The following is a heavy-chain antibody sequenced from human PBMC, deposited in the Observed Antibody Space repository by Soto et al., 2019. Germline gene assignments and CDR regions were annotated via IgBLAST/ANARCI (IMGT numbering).Heavy chain of an antibody. J-gene: IGHJ5*01. CDR3: VRCHIIDS. V-gene: IGHV3-48*01. D-gene: IGHD1-20*01. Sequence: EVQLVESGGGLVHPGGSLRLCCAASGFSFSNYGMNWVRQAPGKGLEWLSYISTTITTTYYADSVKGRFTISRDNAASSLYFEMSGLRAEDSAVYYCVRCHIIDSWGQGTLVTVSS. CDR1: GFSFSNYG. CDR2: ISTTITTT.